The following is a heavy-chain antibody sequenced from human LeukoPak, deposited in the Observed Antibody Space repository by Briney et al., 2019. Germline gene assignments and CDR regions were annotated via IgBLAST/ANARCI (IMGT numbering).Heavy chain of an antibody. D-gene: IGHD5-24*01. J-gene: IGHJ5*02. CDR3: ARMGEMATIHNWFDP. CDR1: GGTFSSYA. CDR2: IIPIFGTA. Sequence: ASVKVPCKASGGTFSSYAISWVRRAPGQGLEWMGGIIPIFGTANYAQKFQGRVTITADESTSTAYMELSSLRSEDTAVYYCARMGEMATIHNWFDPWGQGTLVTVSS. V-gene: IGHV1-69*13.